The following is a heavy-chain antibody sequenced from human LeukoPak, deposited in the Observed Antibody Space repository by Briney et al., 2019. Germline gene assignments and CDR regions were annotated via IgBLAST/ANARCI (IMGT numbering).Heavy chain of an antibody. J-gene: IGHJ3*01. Sequence: GGSLRLSCAASGFTFNTHTMNWVRQAPGKGLEWVSSIGGSGESTYYADSVKGRFTISRGNSKNTVFLQMNSLSRDDTAVYYCTRRGGSNGWGAFDVWGQGTTITVSS. CDR2: IGGSGEST. D-gene: IGHD2-8*01. CDR3: TRRGGSNGWGAFDV. V-gene: IGHV3-23*01. CDR1: GFTFNTHT.